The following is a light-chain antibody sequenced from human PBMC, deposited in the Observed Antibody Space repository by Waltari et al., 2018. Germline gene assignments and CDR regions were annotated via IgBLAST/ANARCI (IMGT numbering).Light chain of an antibody. V-gene: IGKV4-1*01. Sequence: DLVMTQSPDSLAVSLGERATINCKSSQSVLYSSNNKNYLAWYQQRPGQPPKLLIYWASTRESGVPDRFSGSGSGTDFALTISSLQAEDVAVYYCQQYYSIPQTFGQGTKLEIK. J-gene: IGKJ2*01. CDR3: QQYYSIPQT. CDR2: WAS. CDR1: QSVLYSSNNKNY.